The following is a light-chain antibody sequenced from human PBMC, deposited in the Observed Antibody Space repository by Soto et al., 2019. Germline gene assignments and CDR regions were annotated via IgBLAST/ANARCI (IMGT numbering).Light chain of an antibody. CDR1: QSLSSF. V-gene: IGKV1-39*01. CDR2: AAS. CDR3: QQSYSTPPT. J-gene: IGKJ4*01. Sequence: DIQMTQSPSSLSASVGDRVTITCRASQSLSSFLNWYQQKPGKAPKLLIYAASSLQSGVPSRFSGSGSGTHFTLTISSLQPEDVATYYCQQSYSTPPTCGGGTKVEIK.